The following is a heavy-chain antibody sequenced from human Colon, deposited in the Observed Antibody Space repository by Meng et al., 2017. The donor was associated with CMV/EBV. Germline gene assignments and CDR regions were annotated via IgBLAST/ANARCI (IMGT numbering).Heavy chain of an antibody. CDR2: ISYTGYT. D-gene: IGHD5-24*01. CDR3: CKLMATWYCDS. J-gene: IGHJ4*02. Sequence: GSLRLSCAVSGGSINNYYWTWIRQPPGKGLEWIGYISYTGYTNYNSSLKSRLTFSADTSKNQVLLKLTSVTAADTAVYYCCKLMATWYCDSWGQGTLVTVSS. CDR1: GGSINNYY. V-gene: IGHV4-59*01.